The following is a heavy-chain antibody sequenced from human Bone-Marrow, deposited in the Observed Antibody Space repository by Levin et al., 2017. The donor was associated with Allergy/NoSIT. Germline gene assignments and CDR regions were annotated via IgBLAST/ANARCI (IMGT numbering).Heavy chain of an antibody. CDR2: TRSKGHSYST. D-gene: IGHD2-15*01. CDR3: ARGPYCSGGRCPGAFDY. CDR1: GFSFSDHY. Sequence: PGGSLRLSCAASGFSFSDHYMDWVRQAPGKGLEWLARTRSKGHSYSTEYAAFVKGRFSISRDASKTSLYLQMNSLKTEDTAVYYCARGPYCSGGRCPGAFDYWGQGTLVTVSS. V-gene: IGHV3-72*01. J-gene: IGHJ4*02.